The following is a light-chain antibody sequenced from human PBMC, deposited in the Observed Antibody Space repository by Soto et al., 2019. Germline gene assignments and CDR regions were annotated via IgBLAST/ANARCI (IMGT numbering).Light chain of an antibody. CDR1: RGISSY. Sequence: AIRMTQSPSSFSASTGDRVTITCRASRGISSYLAWYQQKPGKAPKLLIYAASTLQSGVPSRFSGSGSGTDFTLTISFLQSEDFATYYCLQYYSYPLHFGQGTKLEIK. V-gene: IGKV1-8*01. CDR3: LQYYSYPLH. CDR2: AAS. J-gene: IGKJ2*01.